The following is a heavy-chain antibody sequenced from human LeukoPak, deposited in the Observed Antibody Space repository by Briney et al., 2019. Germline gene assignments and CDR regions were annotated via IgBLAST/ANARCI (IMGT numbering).Heavy chain of an antibody. Sequence: GGSLRLSCAASGFTFSSYSMNWVRQAPGKGLEWVSSISSSSSYIYYADSVKGRFTISRDNAKNSLYLQMNSLRAEDTAVYYCARDHGSGSYLYYFDYWAREPWSPSPQ. CDR2: ISSSSSYI. V-gene: IGHV3-21*01. J-gene: IGHJ4*02. D-gene: IGHD3-10*01. CDR3: ARDHGSGSYLYYFDY. CDR1: GFTFSSYS.